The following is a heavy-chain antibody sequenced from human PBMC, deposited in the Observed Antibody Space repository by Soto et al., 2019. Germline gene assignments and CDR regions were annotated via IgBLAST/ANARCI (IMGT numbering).Heavy chain of an antibody. CDR3: ARTKRPDVDTAMVHFDY. Sequence: PGGPLRLSCASSGFTFSDCYMVGLCQALAKVLEWVSNISSSSSYTNYADSVKGRFTISRDNAKNSLYLQMNSLRAEDTAVYYCARTKRPDVDTAMVHFDYWGQGTLVTVSS. V-gene: IGHV3-11*06. J-gene: IGHJ4*02. CDR2: ISSSSSYT. CDR1: GFTFSDCY. D-gene: IGHD5-18*01.